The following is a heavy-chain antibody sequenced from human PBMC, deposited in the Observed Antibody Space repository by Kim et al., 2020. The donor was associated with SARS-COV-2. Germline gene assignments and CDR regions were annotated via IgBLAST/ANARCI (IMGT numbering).Heavy chain of an antibody. CDR2: IYTSGST. CDR3: ARDTFAITFGGVIAFDY. CDR1: GGSISSYY. Sequence: SETLSLTCTVSGGSISSYYWSWIRQPAGKGLEWIGRIYTSGSTNYNPSLKSRVTMSVDTSKNQFSLKLSSVTAADTAVYYCARDTFAITFGGVIAFDYWGQGTLVTVSS. V-gene: IGHV4-4*07. J-gene: IGHJ4*02. D-gene: IGHD3-16*02.